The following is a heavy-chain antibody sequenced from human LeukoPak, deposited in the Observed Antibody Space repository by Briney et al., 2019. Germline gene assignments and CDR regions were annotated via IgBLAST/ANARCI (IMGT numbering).Heavy chain of an antibody. Sequence: GGSLRLSCAASGFTFSSYAMSWVRQAPGEGLEWVSAISGSGGSTYYADSVKGRFTISRDNSKSTLYLQMNSLRAEDTAVYYCARKHLIVVVPAAIRRGFDYWGQGTLVTVSS. V-gene: IGHV3-23*01. CDR1: GFTFSSYA. CDR2: ISGSGGST. D-gene: IGHD2-2*02. J-gene: IGHJ4*02. CDR3: ARKHLIVVVPAAIRRGFDY.